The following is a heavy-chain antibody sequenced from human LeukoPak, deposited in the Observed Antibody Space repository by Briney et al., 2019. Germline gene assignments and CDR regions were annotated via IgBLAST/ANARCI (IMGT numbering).Heavy chain of an antibody. CDR1: GGTFSSYA. J-gene: IGHJ5*02. CDR2: IIPILGIA. Sequence: SVKVSFKASGGTFSSYAISWVRQAPGQGLEWMGRIIPILGIANYAQKFQGRVTITADKSTSTAYMELSSLRSEDTAVYYCARIGTSTYDPWGQGTLVTVSS. D-gene: IGHD1-1*01. V-gene: IGHV1-69*04. CDR3: ARIGTSTYDP.